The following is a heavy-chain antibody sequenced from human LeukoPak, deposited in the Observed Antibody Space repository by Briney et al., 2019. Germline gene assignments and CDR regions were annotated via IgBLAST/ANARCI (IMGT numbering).Heavy chain of an antibody. D-gene: IGHD1-26*01. V-gene: IGHV4-39*01. CDR3: ARFKGGTGFDY. Sequence: SETLSLTCAVSGGSISTTDFDWAWIRQPPGQGLEWIATTSSSGKSYYNPYLMSRVTISVDTSKNQFSLDVTSVTAADTGLFYCARFKGGTGFDYWGRGSLVIVS. J-gene: IGHJ4*02. CDR2: TSSSGKS. CDR1: GGSISTTDFD.